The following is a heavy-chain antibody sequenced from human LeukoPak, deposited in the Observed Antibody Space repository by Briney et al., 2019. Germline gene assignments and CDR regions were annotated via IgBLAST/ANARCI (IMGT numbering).Heavy chain of an antibody. CDR1: GGSISSSSYY. CDR3: AREPYSSSWKGLIDY. V-gene: IGHV4-61*01. Sequence: PSETLSLTCTVSGGSISSSSYYWGWVRQPPGKGLEWIGYIYYSGSTNYNPSLKSRVTISVDTSKNQFSLKLSSVTAADTAVYYCAREPYSSSWKGLIDYWGQGTLVTVSS. CDR2: IYYSGST. J-gene: IGHJ4*02. D-gene: IGHD6-13*01.